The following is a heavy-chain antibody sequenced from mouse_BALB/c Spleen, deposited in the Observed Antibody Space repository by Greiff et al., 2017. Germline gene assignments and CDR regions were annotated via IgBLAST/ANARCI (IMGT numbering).Heavy chain of an antibody. CDR3: SDDSAVYYCARSEAY. CDR2: GKGLEWIG. J-gene: IGHJ3*01. V-gene: IGHV1-54*01. CDR1: YTFS. Sequence: QVQLQQSGPELARPWASVKISCQAFYTFSRRVYFAIRDTNYWMQWVKQRPGKGLEWIGVINPGSGGTNYNENFKGKATLTADKSSSTAYMQLSSLTSDDSAVYYCARSEAYWGQGTLVTVSA.